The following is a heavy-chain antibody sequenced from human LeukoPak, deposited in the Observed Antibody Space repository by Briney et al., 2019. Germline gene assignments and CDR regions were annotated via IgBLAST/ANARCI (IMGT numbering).Heavy chain of an antibody. CDR3: ARDVVAAPGTWDY. Sequence: PSETLSLTCTVSGGSISSYYWSWIRQPAGKGLEWIGSIYYSGSTYYNPSLKSRVTISVDTSKNQFSLKLSSVTAADTAVYYCARDVVAAPGTWDYWGQGTLVTVSS. D-gene: IGHD6-13*01. V-gene: IGHV4-4*07. CDR1: GGSISSYY. CDR2: IYYSGST. J-gene: IGHJ4*02.